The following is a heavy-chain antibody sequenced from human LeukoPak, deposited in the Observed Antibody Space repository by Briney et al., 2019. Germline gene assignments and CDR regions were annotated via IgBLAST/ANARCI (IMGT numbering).Heavy chain of an antibody. D-gene: IGHD1-7*01. Sequence: SETLSLTCTVSGGSISSSSYYWGWIRQPPGKGLEWIGSIYYSGSTYYNPSLKSRVTISVDTSKNQFSLKLSSVTAADTAVYYCARTIARHNWNYSRFSDAFDIWGQGTMVTVSS. V-gene: IGHV4-39*07. CDR3: ARTIARHNWNYSRFSDAFDI. CDR2: IYYSGST. CDR1: GGSISSSSYY. J-gene: IGHJ3*02.